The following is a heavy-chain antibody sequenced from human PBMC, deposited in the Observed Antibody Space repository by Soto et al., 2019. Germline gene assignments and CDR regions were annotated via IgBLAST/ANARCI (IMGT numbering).Heavy chain of an antibody. CDR1: GGTFSSYA. D-gene: IGHD3-22*01. J-gene: IGHJ4*02. CDR2: IIPIFGIE. V-gene: IGHV1-69*10. Sequence: ASVKVSCKASGGTFSSYAISWVRQAPGQGLEWMGGIIPIFGIENYAQKFQGRVTITADKSTSTAYMELSSLRSEDTAVYYCARVYYDSSGYYFDYWGQGTLVTVSS. CDR3: ARVYYDSSGYYFDY.